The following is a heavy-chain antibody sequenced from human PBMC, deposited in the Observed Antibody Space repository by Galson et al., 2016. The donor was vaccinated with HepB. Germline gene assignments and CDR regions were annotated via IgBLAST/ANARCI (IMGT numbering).Heavy chain of an antibody. CDR2: IPAGSDET. D-gene: IGHD3-3*01. CDR1: GYMFSLYA. Sequence: SVKVSCKASGYMFSLYAIHWVRQAPGQSLEWMGWIPAGSDETKSSQRFQDRVTITRDTSASTAYMELSSLTSEDTTVYYCARDNGFYYLDYWGQGTLVTVSS. CDR3: ARDNGFYYLDY. V-gene: IGHV1-3*01. J-gene: IGHJ4*02.